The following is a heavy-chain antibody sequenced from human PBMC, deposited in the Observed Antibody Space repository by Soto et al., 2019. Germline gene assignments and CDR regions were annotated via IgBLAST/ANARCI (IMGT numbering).Heavy chain of an antibody. Sequence: SETLSLTCTVCVGSISSYYWCWIRQPPGKGLEWIGYIYYSGSTNYNPSLKSRVTISVDTSKNQFSLKLSSVTAADTAVYYCGRYYDILTGYYASTGYYSSYMYIWGQRATVPVS. CDR1: VGSISSYY. CDR3: GRYYDILTGYYASTGYYSSYMYI. D-gene: IGHD3-9*01. J-gene: IGHJ6*03. V-gene: IGHV4-59*08. CDR2: IYYSGST.